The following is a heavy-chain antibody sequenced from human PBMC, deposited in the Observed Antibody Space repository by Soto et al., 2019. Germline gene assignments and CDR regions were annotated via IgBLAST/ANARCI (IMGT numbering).Heavy chain of an antibody. CDR3: ARDKLSCTHTVTPFDY. D-gene: IGHD4-17*01. Sequence: QVQLVQSGAEVKKPGSSVKVSCKASGGTFSSYTISWVRQAPGQGLEWMGRIIPILGIANYAQKFQGRVTITADKSTSTGYKELSSLRSEDTAVYYCARDKLSCTHTVTPFDYWGQGTLVTVSS. CDR2: IIPILGIA. J-gene: IGHJ4*02. CDR1: GGTFSSYT. V-gene: IGHV1-69*08.